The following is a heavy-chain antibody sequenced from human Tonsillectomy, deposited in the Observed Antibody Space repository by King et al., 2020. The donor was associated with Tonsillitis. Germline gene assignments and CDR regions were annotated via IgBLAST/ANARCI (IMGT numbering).Heavy chain of an antibody. CDR2: ISFRGRA. CDR3: AGMQETSGYYFAHFDV. CDR1: GGSISSSLYY. Sequence: QLQESGPGLVKPSETLSLTCTVSGGSISSSLYYWAWIRQPPGKGLEWIGTISFRGRAYYNSSLKSRLTISVNTSKNQFSLKLSSVTAADTSVYYCAGMQETSGYYFAHFDVWRRGARVSVSS. J-gene: IGHJ2*01. V-gene: IGHV4-39*01. D-gene: IGHD3-22*01.